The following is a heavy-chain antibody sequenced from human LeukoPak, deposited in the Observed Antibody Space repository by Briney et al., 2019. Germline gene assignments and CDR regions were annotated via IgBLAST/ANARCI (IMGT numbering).Heavy chain of an antibody. CDR2: ISSSSSYI. V-gene: IGHV3-21*01. CDR3: ASARDRNYPWLSYYYYMDV. CDR1: GFTFSSYS. J-gene: IGHJ6*03. D-gene: IGHD3-22*01. Sequence: GGSLRLSCAASGFTFSSYSMNWVRQAPGKGLEWVSSISSSSSYIYYADSVKGRFTISRDNAKNSLYLQMNSLRAEDTAVYYCASARDRNYPWLSYYYYMDVWGKGTTVTVSS.